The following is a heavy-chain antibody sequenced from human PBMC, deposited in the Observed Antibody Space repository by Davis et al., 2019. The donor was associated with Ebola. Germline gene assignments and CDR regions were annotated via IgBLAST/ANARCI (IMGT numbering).Heavy chain of an antibody. J-gene: IGHJ6*02. Sequence: GESLKISCAASGFSFSSYWMSWVRQAPGKGLEWVANIKQDGSNKYYADSVKGRFTISRDNSKNTLYLQMNSLRAEDTAVYYCSREGALWFGELYYYYGMDVWGQGTTVTVSS. CDR2: IKQDGSNK. V-gene: IGHV3-7*01. CDR3: SREGALWFGELYYYYGMDV. CDR1: GFSFSSYW. D-gene: IGHD3-10*01.